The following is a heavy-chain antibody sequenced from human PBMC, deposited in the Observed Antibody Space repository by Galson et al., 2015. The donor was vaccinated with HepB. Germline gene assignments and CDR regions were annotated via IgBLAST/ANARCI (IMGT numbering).Heavy chain of an antibody. CDR3: ARQGPHSITSRGGFDP. J-gene: IGHJ5*02. V-gene: IGHV1-18*04. D-gene: IGHD3-10*01. CDR2: ISAYNGKT. Sequence: SVKVSCKGSGFHFPSYGFSWVRQAPGQGLEWMGWISAYNGKTDSAPSLQGRLAMTTDTSTNTAYMELRSLRVDDTAVYYCARQGPHSITSRGGFDPWGQGTLVTVSS. CDR1: GFHFPSYG.